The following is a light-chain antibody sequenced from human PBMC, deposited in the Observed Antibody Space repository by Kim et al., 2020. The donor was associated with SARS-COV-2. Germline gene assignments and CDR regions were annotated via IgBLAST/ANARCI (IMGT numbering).Light chain of an antibody. CDR1: ALPKQY. CDR2: KDS. V-gene: IGLV3-25*03. Sequence: PGQTARVTCSGDALPKQYAYWYQQKPGQAPVLVIYKDSERPSGIPERFSGSSSGTTVTLTISGVQAEDEADYYCQSADSSGISWVFGGGTQLTVL. CDR3: QSADSSGISWV. J-gene: IGLJ3*02.